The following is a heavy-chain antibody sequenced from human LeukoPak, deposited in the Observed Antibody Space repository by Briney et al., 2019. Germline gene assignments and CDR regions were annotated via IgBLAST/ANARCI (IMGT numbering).Heavy chain of an antibody. D-gene: IGHD2-15*01. CDR1: GYTFTGYY. J-gene: IGHJ6*02. V-gene: IGHV1-2*02. CDR2: INPNSGGT. CDR3: ARVRAAPGDYGMDV. Sequence: ASVKVSCKASGYTFTGYYMHWVRQAPAQGLEWMGWINPNSGGTNYAQKFQGRVTMTRATSISTAYMELSRLRSDDTAVYYCARVRAAPGDYGMDVWGQGTSVTVSS.